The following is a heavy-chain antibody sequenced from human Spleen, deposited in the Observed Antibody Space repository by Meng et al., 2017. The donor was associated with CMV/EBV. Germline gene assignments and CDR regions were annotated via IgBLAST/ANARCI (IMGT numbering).Heavy chain of an antibody. V-gene: IGHV4-34*01. CDR2: INHSGST. CDR1: GGSFSGYY. J-gene: IGHJ6*02. D-gene: IGHD3-3*01. Sequence: GGSFSGYYWSWIRQPPGKGLEWIGEINHSGSTNYNPSLKSRVTISVDTSKNQFSLKLSSVTAADTAVYYCASGNFWSGYYTGTQLEGMDVWGQGTTVTVSS. CDR3: ASGNFWSGYYTGTQLEGMDV.